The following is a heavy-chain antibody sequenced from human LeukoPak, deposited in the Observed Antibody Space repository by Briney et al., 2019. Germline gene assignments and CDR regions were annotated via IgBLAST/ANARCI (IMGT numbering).Heavy chain of an antibody. CDR2: ISSSSSYI. Sequence: GGSLRLSCAASGFTFSSYSMNWVRQAPGKGLEWVSSISSSSSYIYYADSVKGRFTIFRDNAKNPLYLQMNSLRAEDTAVYYCARAAGHYYFDYWGQGTLVTVSS. CDR1: GFTFSSYS. V-gene: IGHV3-21*01. CDR3: ARAAGHYYFDY. D-gene: IGHD6-13*01. J-gene: IGHJ4*02.